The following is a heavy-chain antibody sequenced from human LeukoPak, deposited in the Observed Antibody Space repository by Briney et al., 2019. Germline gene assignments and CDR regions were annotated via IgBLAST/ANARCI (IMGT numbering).Heavy chain of an antibody. CDR2: FDPDDPEDSET. Sequence: ASVKVSCKVSGYTLTELSMHWVRQAPGKGLEWMGGFDPDDPEDSETIYAQKFQGRVTMTEDTSTDTAYMELSSLRSEDTAIYYCTTGKIYCSSCSDDYWGQGTLVTVSS. CDR1: GYTLTELS. J-gene: IGHJ4*02. V-gene: IGHV1-24*01. D-gene: IGHD2-15*01. CDR3: TTGKIYCSSCSDDY.